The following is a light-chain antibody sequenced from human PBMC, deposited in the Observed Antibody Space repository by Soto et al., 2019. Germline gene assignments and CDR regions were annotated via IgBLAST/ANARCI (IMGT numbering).Light chain of an antibody. V-gene: IGLV1-51*01. CDR1: SSNIGNNY. Sequence: QSVLTQPPSVSAAPGQKGTISCSGSSSNIGNNYVFWYQQLPGAAHKRLIYDNDKRPSGIPDRFSGSKSGTSATLGITGLQTGDEADYYCATWDRSLSVGVFGGGTKLTVL. J-gene: IGLJ2*01. CDR2: DND. CDR3: ATWDRSLSVGV.